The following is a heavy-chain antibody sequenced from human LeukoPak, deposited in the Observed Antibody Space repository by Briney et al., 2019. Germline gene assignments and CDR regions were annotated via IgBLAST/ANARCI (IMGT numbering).Heavy chain of an antibody. V-gene: IGHV3-30-3*01. D-gene: IGHD2-15*01. J-gene: IGHJ4*02. CDR2: ISYDGSNK. CDR1: GFTFSSYA. CDR3: AKDLCSGGSCFDLDY. Sequence: GGSLRLSCAASGFTFSSYAMHWVRQAPGKGLEWVAVISYDGSNKYYADSVKGRFTISRDNSKNTLYLQMNSLRAEDTAVYYCAKDLCSGGSCFDLDYWGQGTLVTVSS.